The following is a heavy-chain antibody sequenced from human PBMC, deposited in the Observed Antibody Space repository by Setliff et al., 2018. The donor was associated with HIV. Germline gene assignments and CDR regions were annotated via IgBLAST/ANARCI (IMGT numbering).Heavy chain of an antibody. Sequence: SVKVSCKASGGTFSSYAISWVRQAPGQGLEWMGGIIPIFGTTNYAQKFQGRVTITTDTSTSTAYMELRSLRSDDTAVYYCARVVVRGVTFIAEYFQHWGQGTLVTVS. CDR1: GGTFSSYA. CDR3: ARVVVRGVTFIAEYFQH. D-gene: IGHD3-10*01. CDR2: IIPIFGTT. J-gene: IGHJ1*01. V-gene: IGHV1-69*05.